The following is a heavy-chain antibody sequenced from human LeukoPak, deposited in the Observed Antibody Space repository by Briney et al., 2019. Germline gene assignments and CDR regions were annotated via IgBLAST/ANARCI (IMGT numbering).Heavy chain of an antibody. CDR1: GFTFSSYA. CDR3: ARETGSAVGSTDFDY. Sequence: GGSLRLSCAASGFTFSSYAIHWVRQAPGRGLEWVAVISYDGSNKYYADSVKGRFTISRDNSKNTLYLQLNSLRAEDTAVYYCARETGSAVGSTDFDYWGQGTLVTVSS. J-gene: IGHJ4*02. CDR2: ISYDGSNK. V-gene: IGHV3-30-3*01. D-gene: IGHD4-17*01.